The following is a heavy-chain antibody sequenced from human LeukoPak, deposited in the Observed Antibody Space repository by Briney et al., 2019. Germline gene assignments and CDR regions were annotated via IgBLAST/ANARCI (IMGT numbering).Heavy chain of an antibody. CDR1: GYTFTSYG. V-gene: IGHV1-18*01. CDR2: ISAYNGNT. Sequence: VASVKVSCKASGYTFTSYGISWVRQAPGQGLEWMGWISAYNGNTNYAQKLQGRVTMTTDTSTSTAYMELRSLRSEDTAVYYCARDNSVGDIAWWFDPWGQGTLVTVSS. D-gene: IGHD3-16*02. CDR3: ARDNSVGDIAWWFDP. J-gene: IGHJ5*02.